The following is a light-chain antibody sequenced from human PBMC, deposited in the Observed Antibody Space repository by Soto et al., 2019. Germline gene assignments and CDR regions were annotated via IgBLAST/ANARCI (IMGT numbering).Light chain of an antibody. V-gene: IGLV2-14*01. CDR3: TSYTTSSTLV. CDR1: SSDVGGYNY. Sequence: QSALTQPASVSGSPGQSITISCTGTSSDVGGYNYVSWYQQYPGKAPKLMIYDVSNRPLGVSNRFSGSKSGNTASLTISGLQAEDEADYYCTSYTTSSTLVFGTGTKVTVL. J-gene: IGLJ1*01. CDR2: DVS.